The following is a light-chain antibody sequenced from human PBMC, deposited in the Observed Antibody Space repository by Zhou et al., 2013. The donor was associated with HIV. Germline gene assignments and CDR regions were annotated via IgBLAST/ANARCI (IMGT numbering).Light chain of an antibody. CDR3: QQSYSPPRT. CDR2: GAS. J-gene: IGKJ1*01. Sequence: IRMTQSPSSFSASTGDRVTISCRASQDISTYVAWYQQKLGKTPRLLIYGASTLQSGVPSRFSGTGSGTDFTLTISCLQSEDFATYYCQQSYSPPRTFGQGTKVE. CDR1: QDISTY. V-gene: IGKV1-8*01.